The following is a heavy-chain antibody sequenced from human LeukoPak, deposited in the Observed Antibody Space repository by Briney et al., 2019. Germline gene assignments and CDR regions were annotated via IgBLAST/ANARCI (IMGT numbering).Heavy chain of an antibody. Sequence: ASVKVSCKASGYTFTSYYMHWVRQAPGQGLEWMGIINPSGGSTSYAQKFQGRVTMTRDTSTSTVYMELSSLRSEDTAVYYCARARARRYFDWLLIYWGQGTLATVSS. CDR2: INPSGGST. CDR3: ARARARRYFDWLLIY. J-gene: IGHJ4*02. CDR1: GYTFTSYY. V-gene: IGHV1-46*01. D-gene: IGHD3-9*01.